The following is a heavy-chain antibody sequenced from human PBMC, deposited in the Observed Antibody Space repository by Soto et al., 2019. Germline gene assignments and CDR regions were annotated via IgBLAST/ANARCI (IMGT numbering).Heavy chain of an antibody. Sequence: PGWSLRLSCAASGFTFSSYAMHWVRQAPGKGLEWVAVISYDGSNKYYADSVKGRFTISRDNSKNTLYLQMNSLRAEDTAVYYCARDGSSHTYYYGMDVWGQGTTVTVSS. CDR2: ISYDGSNK. CDR3: ARDGSSHTYYYGMDV. D-gene: IGHD1-26*01. V-gene: IGHV3-30-3*01. J-gene: IGHJ6*02. CDR1: GFTFSSYA.